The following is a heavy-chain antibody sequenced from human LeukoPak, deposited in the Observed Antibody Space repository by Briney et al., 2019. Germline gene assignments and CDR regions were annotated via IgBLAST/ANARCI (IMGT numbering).Heavy chain of an antibody. J-gene: IGHJ5*02. CDR1: GYTFTGYY. CDR3: ARGRSSWYGTNNWFDP. CDR2: INPSSGDT. V-gene: IGHV1-2*02. Sequence: ASVKVSCTASGYTFTGYYIHWVRQAPGQGLEWMGWINPSSGDTNFAQKFQGRVTMTRDTSISTAYMEVSRLRSDDTAVYYCARGRSSWYGTNNWFDPWGQGTLVTVSS. D-gene: IGHD6-13*01.